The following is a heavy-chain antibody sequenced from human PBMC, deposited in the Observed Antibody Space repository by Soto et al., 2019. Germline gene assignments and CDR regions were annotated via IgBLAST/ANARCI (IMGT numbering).Heavy chain of an antibody. J-gene: IGHJ6*02. D-gene: IGHD4-17*01. CDR3: ARGQGTTVVTRNYYGMDV. CDR1: GDTFSTYT. Sequence: SVKVSCKASGDTFSTYTITWMRQAPGQGLEWMGGIIPRSATSKYAQKFQGRVTITRDTSISTAYMELSSLRSEDTAVYYCARGQGTTVVTRNYYGMDVWGQGTTVIVSS. CDR2: IIPRSATS. V-gene: IGHV1-69*05.